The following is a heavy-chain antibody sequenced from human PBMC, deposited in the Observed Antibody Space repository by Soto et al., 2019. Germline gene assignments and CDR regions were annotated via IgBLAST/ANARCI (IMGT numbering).Heavy chain of an antibody. CDR2: INPSGGST. V-gene: IGHV1-46*01. J-gene: IGHJ6*02. D-gene: IGHD2-15*01. CDR1: GYTFSTYY. CDR3: ARDGEDGSVMEV. Sequence: GASVKVSCKASGYTFSTYYMHWVRQAPGQGYEWMGIINPSGGSTTYAQKFQGRVTMTRDTSTTTVYMELSSLKSEDTAVYYCARDGEDGSVMEVWGQGTMVTVSS.